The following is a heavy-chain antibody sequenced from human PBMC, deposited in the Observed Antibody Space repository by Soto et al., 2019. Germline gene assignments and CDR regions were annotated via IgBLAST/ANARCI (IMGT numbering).Heavy chain of an antibody. CDR1: GGSISSYY. Sequence: ASETLSLTCTVSGGSISSYYWSWIRQPPGKGLEWVGEIYYSGSTTYNPSLKSRVTISVDTSKNQFSLKLSSVTAADTAVYYCARRKGSNYYGSGSYIFDYWGQGTLVTVSS. D-gene: IGHD3-10*01. CDR3: ARRKGSNYYGSGSYIFDY. V-gene: IGHV4-59*12. CDR2: IYYSGST. J-gene: IGHJ4*02.